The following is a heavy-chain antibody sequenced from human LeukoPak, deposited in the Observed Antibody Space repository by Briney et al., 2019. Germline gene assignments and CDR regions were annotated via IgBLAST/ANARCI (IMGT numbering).Heavy chain of an antibody. CDR3: ARDRGGITATGPVYYCDH. V-gene: IGHV1-46*01. J-gene: IGHJ4*02. Sequence: GASVKVSCKATGYTFTTYYMHWVRQAPGQGLEWMGIIDPSGGSTTYAQKFKGRVTMTRDMSTSTVYMELSSLRSEDTAVYYCARDRGGITATGPVYYCDHGGQETVDTVST. D-gene: IGHD6-13*01. CDR1: GYTFTTYY. CDR2: IDPSGGST.